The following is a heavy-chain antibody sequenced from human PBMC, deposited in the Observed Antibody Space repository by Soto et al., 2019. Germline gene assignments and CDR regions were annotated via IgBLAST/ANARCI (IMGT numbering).Heavy chain of an antibody. CDR3: AKDYYDSNGYYQYYFDY. D-gene: IGHD3-22*01. J-gene: IGHJ4*02. CDR2: ISYDGSNK. CDR1: AFTFSNYG. V-gene: IGHV3-30*18. Sequence: PGGSLRLSCAASAFTFSNYGMHWVRQAPGKGLEWVAVISYDGSNKYYADSVKGRFTISRDNSKNTLYLQMNSLRAEDTAVYYCAKDYYDSNGYYQYYFDYWGQGTLVTVSS.